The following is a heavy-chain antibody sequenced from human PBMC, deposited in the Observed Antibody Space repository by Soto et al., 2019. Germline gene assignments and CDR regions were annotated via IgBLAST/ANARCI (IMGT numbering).Heavy chain of an antibody. V-gene: IGHV3-23*01. CDR3: AEDVGTSNDYFDC. D-gene: IGHD1-1*01. Sequence: EVQLLESGGGSVQPGGSLRLSCAASGFTFSSYATSWVRQAPGKGLEWVSAISGSGGSTYYADSVKGRFTISRDNSKNTVYLQMNSLRAEDTAVYYCAEDVGTSNDYFDCWGQGTLVTVSS. J-gene: IGHJ4*02. CDR2: ISGSGGST. CDR1: GFTFSSYA.